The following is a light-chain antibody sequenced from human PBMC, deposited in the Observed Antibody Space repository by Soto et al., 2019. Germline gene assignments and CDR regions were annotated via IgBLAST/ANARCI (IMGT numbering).Light chain of an antibody. CDR1: QDITNY. CDR3: QQYDTLPLT. CDR2: DSS. Sequence: DIQMTQSPSSLSASVGDRVTIICQASQDITNYLNWYQQKPGKAPNLLIHDSSNLETGVPSRFSGSGTGTYFSFTIRSLQPEDIATYYCQQYDTLPLTVGQGTRLQI. J-gene: IGKJ5*01. V-gene: IGKV1-33*01.